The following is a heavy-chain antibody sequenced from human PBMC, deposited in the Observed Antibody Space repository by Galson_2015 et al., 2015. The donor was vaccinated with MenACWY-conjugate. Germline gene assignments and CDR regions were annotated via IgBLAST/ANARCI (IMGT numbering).Heavy chain of an antibody. V-gene: IGHV4-59*01. J-gene: IGHJ3*02. Sequence: LSLTCTVSGGSISSYYWSWIRQPPGKGLEWIGYIHYSGSTNYNPSLESRVTISVDTSKNQFSLKLSSVTAADTAVYYCARLAAIAAAGIWGQGTMVTVSS. D-gene: IGHD6-13*01. CDR2: IHYSGST. CDR3: ARLAAIAAAGI. CDR1: GGSISSYY.